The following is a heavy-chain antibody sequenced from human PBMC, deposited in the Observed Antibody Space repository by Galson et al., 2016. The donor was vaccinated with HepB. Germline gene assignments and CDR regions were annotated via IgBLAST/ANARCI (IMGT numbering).Heavy chain of an antibody. V-gene: IGHV2-70*01. CDR3: ARMGTVVVPAAPYYSYYGMDV. J-gene: IGHJ6*02. Sequence: PALVKPTQTLTLTCTFSGFPLSTAGMCVSWIRQPPGKALEWLALIDWNDDKYYSTSLKTRLTIPKDTSKNQVVLALTNMDPVDTATYYCARMGTVVVPAAPYYSYYGMDVWGQGTTVTVSS. CDR1: GFPLSTAGMC. D-gene: IGHD2-2*01. CDR2: IDWNDDK.